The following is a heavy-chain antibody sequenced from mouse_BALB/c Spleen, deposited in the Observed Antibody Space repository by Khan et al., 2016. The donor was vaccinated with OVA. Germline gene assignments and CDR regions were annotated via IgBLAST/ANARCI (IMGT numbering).Heavy chain of an antibody. D-gene: IGHD1-1*01. V-gene: IGHV1S137*01. J-gene: IGHJ3*01. CDR1: SNIFSDSG. CDR2: ISTYYENV. Sequence: VQLQQSGPELVRPGVSVKISCKGSSNIFSDSGLHWVKQSHAESLEWIGVISTYYENVSYNQKFKGKATMTVDNSSSTAYMELARLTSEDSADYYGVTDGSTEFAHWGQGTLVTVSA. CDR3: VTDGSTEFAH.